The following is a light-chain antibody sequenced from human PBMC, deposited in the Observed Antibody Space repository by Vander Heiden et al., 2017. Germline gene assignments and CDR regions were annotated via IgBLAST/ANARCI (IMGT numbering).Light chain of an antibody. Sequence: QSVLTQPPSVSEAPRQRVTISCSGRSSNIEYNAVTWYPQLPGKTPKLLIYYDDLLPSGVSDRFSGSKSGTSASLVISGLQSEYEGDYYCAAWDDSLNAYVFGTGTKVTVL. V-gene: IGLV1-36*01. J-gene: IGLJ1*01. CDR2: YDD. CDR1: SSNIEYNA. CDR3: AAWDDSLNAYV.